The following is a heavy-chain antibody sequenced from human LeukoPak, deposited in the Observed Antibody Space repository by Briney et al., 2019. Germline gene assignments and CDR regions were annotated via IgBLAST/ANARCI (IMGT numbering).Heavy chain of an antibody. CDR3: AREAVILTGYYKGRSAEYFQH. D-gene: IGHD3-9*01. CDR2: MNPNSGNT. V-gene: IGHV1-8*01. J-gene: IGHJ1*01. CDR1: GYTFTSYD. Sequence: GASAKVSCKASGYTFTSYDINWVRQATGQGLEWMGWMNPNSGNTGYAQKFQGRVTMTRNTSISTAYMELSSLRSEDTAVYYCAREAVILTGYYKGRSAEYFQHWGQGTLVTVSS.